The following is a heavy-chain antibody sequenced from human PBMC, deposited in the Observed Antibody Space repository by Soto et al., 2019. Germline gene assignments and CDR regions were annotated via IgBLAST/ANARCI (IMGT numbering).Heavy chain of an antibody. Sequence: EVQLLESGGGLVQPGGSLRLSCAASGFTLSNYAMSWVRQAPGNGREWISGMSSGGGSAYNADSVKGRFTISRDNSKNTLYLQMNSLRAEDRAVYYCAKWDGRIVPRHFHYWGQGPLVTVSS. CDR3: AKWDGRIVPRHFHY. V-gene: IGHV3-23*01. CDR2: MSSGGGSA. D-gene: IGHD1-26*01. CDR1: GFTLSNYA. J-gene: IGHJ4*02.